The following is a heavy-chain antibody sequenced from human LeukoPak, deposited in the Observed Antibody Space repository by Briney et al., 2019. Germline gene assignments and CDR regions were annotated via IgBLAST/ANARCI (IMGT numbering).Heavy chain of an antibody. V-gene: IGHV4-34*01. CDR1: GGSFSGYY. J-gene: IGHJ4*02. Sequence: SETLSLTCAVYGGSFSGYYWSWLRQPPGKGLEWIGEINHSGSTNYNPSLKSRVTISVDTSKNQFSLKLSSVTAADTAVYYCARGREYYENDYWGQGTLVTVSS. D-gene: IGHD3-3*01. CDR3: ARGREYYENDY. CDR2: INHSGST.